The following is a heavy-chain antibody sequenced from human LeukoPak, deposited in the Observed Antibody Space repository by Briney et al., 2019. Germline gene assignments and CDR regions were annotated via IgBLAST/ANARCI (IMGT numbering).Heavy chain of an antibody. Sequence: PGGSLRLSCVASGFTLSSYAMSWVRQASGKGLEWVGRIRTKANTYATAYSASVKGRFTISRDDSKYTAYLQMSSLKTEDTAVYYCTRYDTSGPPMWGQGTMVTVSS. CDR2: IRTKANTYAT. CDR3: TRYDTSGPPM. CDR1: GFTLSSYA. J-gene: IGHJ3*02. V-gene: IGHV3-73*01. D-gene: IGHD3-22*01.